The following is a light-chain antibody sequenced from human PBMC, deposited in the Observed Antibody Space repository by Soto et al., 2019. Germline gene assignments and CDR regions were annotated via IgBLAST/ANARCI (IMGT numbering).Light chain of an antibody. CDR2: GAS. CDR3: QQYYSNVPIT. V-gene: IGKV1-8*01. J-gene: IGKJ5*01. Sequence: AIRMTQSPSSLSAATGDRVTITFRASQSISTYLAWYQQKPGKAPKLLIYGASTLQSGVPSRFSGGGSGTDFTLTISCLQSEDFATYYCQQYYSNVPITFGQGTRLEIK. CDR1: QSISTY.